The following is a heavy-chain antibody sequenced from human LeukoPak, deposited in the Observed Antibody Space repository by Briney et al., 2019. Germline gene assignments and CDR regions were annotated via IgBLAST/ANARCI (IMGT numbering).Heavy chain of an antibody. D-gene: IGHD1-26*01. CDR2: INPNSGGT. CDR3: ARDGNFDH. J-gene: IGHJ4*02. Sequence: ASVKVSCKASGYTFTGYYMHWVRQAPGQGLEWMGWINPNSGGTNYAQKFQGRVTMTGDTSISTTYMDLIRLTFDDTAVYYCARDGNFDHWGQGTLVTVSS. CDR1: GYTFTGYY. V-gene: IGHV1-2*02.